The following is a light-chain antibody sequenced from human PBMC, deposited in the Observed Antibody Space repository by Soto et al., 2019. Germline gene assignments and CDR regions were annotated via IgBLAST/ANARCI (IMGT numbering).Light chain of an antibody. Sequence: DIQMTQSPSTLSASVGDRVTITCRASESIGTWLAWYQQKPGKAPKPLIYKASSLESGVPSRFSGSGSGTEFTLTISSLQPDDFATYYCQRYNTYPWTFXQGTKVDIK. CDR2: KAS. CDR3: QRYNTYPWT. V-gene: IGKV1-5*03. CDR1: ESIGTW. J-gene: IGKJ1*01.